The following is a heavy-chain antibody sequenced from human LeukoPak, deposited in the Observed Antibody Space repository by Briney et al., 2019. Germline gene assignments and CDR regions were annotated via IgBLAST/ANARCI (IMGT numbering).Heavy chain of an antibody. J-gene: IGHJ4*02. CDR2: IYYSGST. Sequence: SETLSLTCTVSGGSISSYYWSWIRQPPGKGLEWIGYIYYSGSTNYNPSLKSRVTISVDTSKNQFSLKLSSVTAADTAVYYCARLRCSGGSCHLLDYWGQGTLVTVSS. CDR3: ARLRCSGGSCHLLDY. D-gene: IGHD2-15*01. CDR1: GGSISSYY. V-gene: IGHV4-59*08.